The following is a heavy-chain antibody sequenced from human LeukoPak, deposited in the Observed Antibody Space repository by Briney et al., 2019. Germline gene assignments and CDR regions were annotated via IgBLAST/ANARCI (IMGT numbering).Heavy chain of an antibody. CDR2: IKSKTDGGTT. CDR3: TTDLTSGGNSAALDAFDI. CDR1: GFTFSNAW. J-gene: IGHJ3*02. D-gene: IGHD4-23*01. V-gene: IGHV3-15*01. Sequence: PGGSLRLSCAASGFTFSNAWMSWVRQAPGKGLEWVGRIKSKTDGGTTDYAAPVKGRFTISRDDSKNTLYLQMNSLKTEDTAVYYCTTDLTSGGNSAALDAFDIWGQGTMVTVSS.